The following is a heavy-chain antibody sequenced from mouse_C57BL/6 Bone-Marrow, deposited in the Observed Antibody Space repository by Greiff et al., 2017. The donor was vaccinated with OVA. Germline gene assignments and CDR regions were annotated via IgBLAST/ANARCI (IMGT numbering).Heavy chain of an antibody. V-gene: IGHV1-42*01. CDR3: ARDYYGSSYDCYAMDY. Sequence: VQLQQSGPELVKPGASVKISCKASGYSFTGYYMNWVKQSPEKSLEWIGEINPSTGGTTYNQKFKAKATLTVDKSSSTAYMQLKSLTSEDSAVYYGARDYYGSSYDCYAMDYWGQGTSVTVSS. CDR1: GYSFTGYY. CDR2: INPSTGGT. D-gene: IGHD1-1*01. J-gene: IGHJ4*01.